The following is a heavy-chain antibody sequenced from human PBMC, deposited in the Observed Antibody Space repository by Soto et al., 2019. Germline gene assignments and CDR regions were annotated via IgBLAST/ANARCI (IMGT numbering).Heavy chain of an antibody. Sequence: SQTLSLTCAMSGDSVSSKSAAWNWIRQSPSRVLEWLGRTYYRSKWSTDYAVSVKGRITVNPDTSKNQFSRQLNSVTPEDTAVYYCARAWAGSYDYWGKGTQVTVSS. CDR1: GDSVSSKSAA. J-gene: IGHJ4*02. CDR3: ARAWAGSYDY. CDR2: TYYRSKWST. V-gene: IGHV6-1*01. D-gene: IGHD1-26*01.